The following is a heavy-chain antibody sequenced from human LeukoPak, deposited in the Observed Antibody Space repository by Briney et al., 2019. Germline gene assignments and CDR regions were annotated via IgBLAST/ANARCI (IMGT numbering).Heavy chain of an antibody. CDR3: ARSHSVWTSFDY. V-gene: IGHV4-59*01. D-gene: IGHD3/OR15-3a*01. Sequence: PSETLSLTCTVSGGSISTYYWSWIRQPPGKGLEWIGYIYYSGSTNYNPSLKSRVTISVDTSKNQFSLKLSSVTAADTAVYYCARSHSVWTSFDYWGQGTLVTVSS. CDR2: IYYSGST. CDR1: GGSISTYY. J-gene: IGHJ4*02.